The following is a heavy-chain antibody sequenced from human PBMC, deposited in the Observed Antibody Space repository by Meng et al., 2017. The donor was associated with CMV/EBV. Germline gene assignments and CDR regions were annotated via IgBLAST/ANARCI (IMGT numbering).Heavy chain of an antibody. J-gene: IGHJ3*02. Sequence: GESLKISCAASGSTFSSYAMHWVRQAPGKGLEWVAVISYDGSNKYYADSVKGRFTISRDNSKNTLYLQMNSLRAEDTAVYYCARDRGEADAFDIWGQGTMVTVSS. V-gene: IGHV3-30*04. CDR3: ARDRGEADAFDI. CDR2: ISYDGSNK. D-gene: IGHD3-10*01. CDR1: GSTFSSYA.